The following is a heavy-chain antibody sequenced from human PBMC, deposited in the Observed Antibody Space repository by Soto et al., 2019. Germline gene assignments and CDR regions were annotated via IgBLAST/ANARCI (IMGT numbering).Heavy chain of an antibody. CDR3: ARGRSLYYGMDV. D-gene: IGHD3-10*01. J-gene: IGHJ6*02. CDR2: INPNSGGT. CDR1: GYTFTGYY. V-gene: IGHV1-2*02. Sequence: ASVKVSCKASGYTFTGYYMHWARQAPGQGLEWMGWINPNSGGTNYAQKFQGRVTMTRDTSISTAYMELSRLRSDDTAVYYCARGRSLYYGMDVWGQGTTVTVSS.